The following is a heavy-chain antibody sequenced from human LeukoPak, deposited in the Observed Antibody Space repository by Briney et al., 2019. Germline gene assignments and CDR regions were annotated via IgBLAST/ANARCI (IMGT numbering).Heavy chain of an antibody. J-gene: IGHJ6*02. V-gene: IGHV1-18*01. Sequence: ASVKVSCKASGHSFGNYGFSWVRQAPGQGLEWMGSISAHNGNTNCAQKFQGRVTMTTDTSTTTAYMELRSLRSDDTAVYYCAREVVNFHGSGSFSPRQDYYGMDVWGQGTTVIVSS. CDR1: GHSFGNYG. CDR2: ISAHNGNT. CDR3: AREVVNFHGSGSFSPRQDYYGMDV. D-gene: IGHD3-10*01.